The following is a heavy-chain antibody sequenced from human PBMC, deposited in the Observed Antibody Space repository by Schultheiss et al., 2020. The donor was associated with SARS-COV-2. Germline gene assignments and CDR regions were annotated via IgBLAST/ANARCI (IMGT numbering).Heavy chain of an antibody. CDR2: IYYSGST. CDR3: ARSYGSGSYLTPNFDY. J-gene: IGHJ4*02. D-gene: IGHD3-10*01. Sequence: SETLSLTCTVSGGSINNGGYYWSWIRQPPGKGLEWIGYIYYSGSTNYNPSLKSRVTISVDTSKNQFSLKLSSVTAADTAVYYCARSYGSGSYLTPNFDYWGQGTLVTVSS. V-gene: IGHV4-61*08. CDR1: GGSINNGGYY.